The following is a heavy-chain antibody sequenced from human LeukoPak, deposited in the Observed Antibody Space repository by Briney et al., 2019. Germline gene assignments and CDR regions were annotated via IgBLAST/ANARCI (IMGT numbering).Heavy chain of an antibody. Sequence: GGSLRLSCAASGFTVSSNYMSCVRQAPGKGLEWVSVIYSGGSTYYADSVKGRFTISRDNSKNTLYLQMNSLRAEDTAVYYCAGPQYCSSTSCYPDAFDIWGQGTMVTVSS. CDR3: AGPQYCSSTSCYPDAFDI. D-gene: IGHD2-2*01. CDR1: GFTVSSNY. CDR2: IYSGGST. V-gene: IGHV3-66*02. J-gene: IGHJ3*02.